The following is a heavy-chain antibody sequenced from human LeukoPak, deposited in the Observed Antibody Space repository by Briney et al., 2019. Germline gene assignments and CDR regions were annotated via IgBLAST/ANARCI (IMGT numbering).Heavy chain of an antibody. CDR3: ARGLYSTFDY. V-gene: IGHV4-34*01. CDR2: INHSGST. CDR1: GGSFSGYY. J-gene: IGHJ4*02. Sequence: SETLSLTCAVYGGSFSGYYWSWIRRPPGKGLEWIGEINHSGSTNYNPSLKSRVTISVDTSKNQFSLKLSSVTAADTAVYYCARGLYSTFDYWGQGTLVTVSS. D-gene: IGHD4-11*01.